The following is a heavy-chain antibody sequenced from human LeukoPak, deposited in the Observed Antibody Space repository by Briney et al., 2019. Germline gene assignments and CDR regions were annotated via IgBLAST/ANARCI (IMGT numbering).Heavy chain of an antibody. D-gene: IGHD3-10*01. CDR3: AKTPVQLVRGVPYYFDY. CDR2: ISGSGGST. CDR1: GFTFSSYG. V-gene: IGHV3-23*01. J-gene: IGHJ4*02. Sequence: GGSLRLSCAASGFTFSSYGMHWVRQAPGKGLEWVSAISGSGGSTYYADSVKGRFTISRDNSKNTLYLQMNSLRAEDTAVYYCAKTPVQLVRGVPYYFDYWGQGTLVTVSS.